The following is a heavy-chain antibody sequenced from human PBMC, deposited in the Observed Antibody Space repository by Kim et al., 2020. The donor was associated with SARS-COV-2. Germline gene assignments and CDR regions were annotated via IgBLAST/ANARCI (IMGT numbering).Heavy chain of an antibody. CDR3: AKTPSGPLSIPIFGVVGGRTFYS. Sequence: GGSLRLSFAASGFTFSSYAMSWVRQAPGKGLEWVSAISGSGGSTYYADSVKGRFTISRDNSKNTLYLQMNSLRAEDTAVYYCAKTPSGPLSIPIFGVVGGRTFYSWGERTVVTVSS. V-gene: IGHV3-23*01. CDR2: ISGSGGST. CDR1: GFTFSSYA. J-gene: IGHJ4*02. D-gene: IGHD3-3*01.